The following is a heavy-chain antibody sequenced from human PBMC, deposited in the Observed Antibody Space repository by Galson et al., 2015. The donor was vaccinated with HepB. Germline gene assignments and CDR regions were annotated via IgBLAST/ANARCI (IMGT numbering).Heavy chain of an antibody. CDR1: GGTFSSYT. CDR2: IIPIFGTA. V-gene: IGHV1-69*13. Sequence: SVKVSCKASGGTFSSYTISWVRQAPGQGLEWMGGIIPIFGTANYAQKFQGRVTITADESTSTAYMELSSLRSEDTAVYYCARDPSPDCSSTSCYKGHAFDIWGQGTMVTVSS. CDR3: ARDPSPDCSSTSCYKGHAFDI. D-gene: IGHD2-2*02. J-gene: IGHJ3*02.